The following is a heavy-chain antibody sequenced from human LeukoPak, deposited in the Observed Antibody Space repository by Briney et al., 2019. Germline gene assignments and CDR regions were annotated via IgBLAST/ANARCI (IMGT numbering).Heavy chain of an antibody. CDR1: GGSVSSGSYY. J-gene: IGHJ6*02. CDR3: ARFYVVPAATYYYYYGMDV. D-gene: IGHD2-2*01. CDR2: IYYSGST. Sequence: SETLSLTCTVSGGSVSSGSYYWSWIQQPPGKGLEWIVYIYYSGSTNYNPSLKSRVTISVDTSKNQFSLKLSSVTAADTAVYYCARFYVVPAATYYYYYGMDVWGQGTTVTVSS. V-gene: IGHV4-61*01.